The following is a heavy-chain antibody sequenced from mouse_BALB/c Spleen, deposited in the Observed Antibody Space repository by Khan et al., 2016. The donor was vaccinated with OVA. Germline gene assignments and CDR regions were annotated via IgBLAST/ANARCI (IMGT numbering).Heavy chain of an antibody. CDR1: GLNIKDTY. CDR3: ARMARK. J-gene: IGHJ2*01. CDR2: FDPPNGNT. V-gene: IGHV14-3*02. Sequence: VQLKQSGAELVKSGATVTLSCTASGLNIKDTYMYWLKQWPQQGLVWIGRFDPPNGNTKYDPKFQGKAPITADTSYNQPYLQLSSLPSEDTAVYVCARMARKWGQGTTLTVSS.